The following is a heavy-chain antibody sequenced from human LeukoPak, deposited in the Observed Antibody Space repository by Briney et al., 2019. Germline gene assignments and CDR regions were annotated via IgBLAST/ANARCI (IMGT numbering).Heavy chain of an antibody. Sequence: SETLSLTCTVSGDSISSGGYYWSWIRQHPGKGLEWIGYIYYSGSTYYNPSLKSRVTISVDTSKNQFSLKLSSVTAADTAVYYCASEIRSGYYYVVYWGQGTLVTVSS. CDR1: GDSISSGGYY. CDR3: ASEIRSGYYYVVY. J-gene: IGHJ4*02. V-gene: IGHV4-31*03. D-gene: IGHD3-22*01. CDR2: IYYSGST.